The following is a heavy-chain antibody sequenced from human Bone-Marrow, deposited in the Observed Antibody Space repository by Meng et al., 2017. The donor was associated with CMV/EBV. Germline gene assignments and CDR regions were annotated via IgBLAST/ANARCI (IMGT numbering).Heavy chain of an antibody. CDR3: AKWGHYDLGAFDL. CDR2: IYSGGTNT. V-gene: IGHV3-23*03. Sequence: GGSLRFPCAASGSTFSSYAMSWVRQIPGKGLEWISLIYSGGTNTYYADSVKGRFTISRDNSKNTLYLQMNSLRPEDTALYYCAKWGHYDLGAFDLWGQGTMVTVSS. J-gene: IGHJ3*01. D-gene: IGHD3-3*01. CDR1: GSTFSSYA.